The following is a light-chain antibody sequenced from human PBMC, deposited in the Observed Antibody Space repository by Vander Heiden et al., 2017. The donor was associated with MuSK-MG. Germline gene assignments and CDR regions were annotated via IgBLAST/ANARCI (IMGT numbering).Light chain of an antibody. CDR3: QQSDSTPLT. CDR1: QSISSY. J-gene: IGKJ4*01. CDR2: AAS. Sequence: DIQMTQSPSSLSASVGDRVTVTCRASQSISSYLNWFQQKPGKAPKLLIHAASSLQSGVPSRFSGSGSGTDFTLTISRLQPEDFATYYCQQSDSTPLTFGGGTKVEIK. V-gene: IGKV1-39*01.